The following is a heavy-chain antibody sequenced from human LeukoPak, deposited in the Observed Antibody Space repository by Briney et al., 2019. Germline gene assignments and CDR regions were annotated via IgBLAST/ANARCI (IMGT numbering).Heavy chain of an antibody. J-gene: IGHJ4*02. CDR3: ARWGGEPHLPFDY. Sequence: PSETLSLTCSVSGDSISYFYWSWIRQAAGKGLEWIGRMSSSGNNDYNASLKSRVTMSVDTSKNQFSLKVNSVIAADTAVYYCARWGGEPHLPFDYWGQGALVTVSS. CDR2: MSSSGNN. V-gene: IGHV4-4*07. D-gene: IGHD3-16*01. CDR1: GDSISYFY.